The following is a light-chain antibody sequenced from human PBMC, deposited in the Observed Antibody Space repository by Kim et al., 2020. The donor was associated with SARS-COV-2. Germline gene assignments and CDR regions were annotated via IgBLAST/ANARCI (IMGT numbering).Light chain of an antibody. Sequence: LSPGKRATLSCRASQSVSSSLAWYQQKPGQAPRLLIYGAFNRATGIPARFSGSGSETDFTLTISSLEPEDFAVYYCQQRSDWPWTFGQGTKVEIK. CDR1: QSVSSS. J-gene: IGKJ1*01. V-gene: IGKV3-11*01. CDR3: QQRSDWPWT. CDR2: GAF.